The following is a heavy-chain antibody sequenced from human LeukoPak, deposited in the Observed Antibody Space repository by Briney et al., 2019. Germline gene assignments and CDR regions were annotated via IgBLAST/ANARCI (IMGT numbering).Heavy chain of an antibody. CDR2: IWYDGSNK. J-gene: IGHJ4*02. V-gene: IGHV3-33*06. Sequence: PGRSLRLSCAASGFTFSSYGMHWVRQAPGKGLEWVAVIWYDGSNKYYADSVKGRFTISRDNSKNTLYLQMNSLRAEDTAVYYCAKGFGELSYYFDYWGQGTLVPVSS. CDR1: GFTFSSYG. CDR3: AKGFGELSYYFDY. D-gene: IGHD3-10*01.